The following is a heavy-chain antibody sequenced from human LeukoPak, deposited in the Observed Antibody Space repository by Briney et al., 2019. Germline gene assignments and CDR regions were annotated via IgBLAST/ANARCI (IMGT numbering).Heavy chain of an antibody. CDR1: GGSFNLYS. D-gene: IGHD1-26*01. Sequence: SETLSLTCTVSGGSFNLYSWTWIRQPPGKGLEWIAEIGHGGSINFNPSLKSRVTVSLDTSKNQFSLSLSSVTAADTAVYYCASRETFYFYYMDVWGNGTTVTISS. CDR3: ASRETFYFYYMDV. V-gene: IGHV4-34*01. CDR2: IGHGGSI. J-gene: IGHJ6*03.